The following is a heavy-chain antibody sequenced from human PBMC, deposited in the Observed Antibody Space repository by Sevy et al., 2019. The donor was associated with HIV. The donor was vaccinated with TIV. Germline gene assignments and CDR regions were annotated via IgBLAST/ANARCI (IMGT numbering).Heavy chain of an antibody. Sequence: GESLKISCAASGFTFSSYWMHWVRQAPGKGLVWVSRINSDGSSTSYADSVKGRFTISRDNAKNTLYLQMNSLRAEDTAVYYCARRGDYGDYWGQGTLVTVSS. CDR1: GFTFSSYW. CDR2: INSDGSST. CDR3: ARRGDYGDY. J-gene: IGHJ4*02. D-gene: IGHD4-17*01. V-gene: IGHV3-74*01.